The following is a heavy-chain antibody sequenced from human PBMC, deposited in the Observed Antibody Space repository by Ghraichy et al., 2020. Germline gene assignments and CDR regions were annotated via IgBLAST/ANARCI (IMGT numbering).Heavy chain of an antibody. CDR2: IYSGGST. Sequence: GGSLRLSCAASGFTVSSNYMSWVRQAPGKGLEWVSVIYSGGSTYYADSVKGRFTISRDNSKNTLYLQMNSLRAEDTAVYYCARVGMPESGYSSGWYRYYFDYWGQGTLVTVSS. D-gene: IGHD6-19*01. J-gene: IGHJ4*02. CDR3: ARVGMPESGYSSGWYRYYFDY. CDR1: GFTVSSNY. V-gene: IGHV3-53*01.